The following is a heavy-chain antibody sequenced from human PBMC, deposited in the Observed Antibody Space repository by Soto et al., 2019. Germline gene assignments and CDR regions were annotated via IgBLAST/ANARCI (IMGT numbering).Heavy chain of an antibody. CDR2: IIPIFGTA. V-gene: IGHV1-69*13. CDR3: ARGEYCSGGSCYMYYYYGMDV. D-gene: IGHD2-15*01. J-gene: IGHJ6*02. CDR1: GGTFSSYA. Sequence: SVKVSCKASGGTFSSYAISWVRQAPGQGLEWMGGIIPIFGTANYAQKFQGRVTITADESTSTAYMELSSLRSEDTAVYYCARGEYCSGGSCYMYYYYGMDVWGQGTTVTV.